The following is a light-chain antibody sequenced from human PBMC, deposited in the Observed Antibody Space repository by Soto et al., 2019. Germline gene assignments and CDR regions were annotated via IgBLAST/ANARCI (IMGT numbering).Light chain of an antibody. Sequence: DIVMTQSPLSLPVTPGESASVSCRSSQSLLHANGNNYLRWYLQKPGQSPQLLIFLGSNRASGVTGRSSGSGSGTDSTLEISRGEADDVGVYYCMQALHALSTFGKGPRVDIX. CDR1: QSLLHANGNNY. V-gene: IGKV2-28*01. CDR2: LGS. J-gene: IGKJ1*01. CDR3: MQALHALST.